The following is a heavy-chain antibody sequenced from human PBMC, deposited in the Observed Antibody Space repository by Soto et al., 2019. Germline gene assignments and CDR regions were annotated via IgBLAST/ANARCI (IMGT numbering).Heavy chain of an antibody. V-gene: IGHV3-7*01. CDR3: ARDMGVFWSGYPEGGFDY. D-gene: IGHD3-3*01. CDR2: IKQDGSEK. J-gene: IGHJ4*02. CDR1: GFTFTNYW. Sequence: EAQLVESGGGLVQPGGSLRLSCAASGFTFTNYWMSWVRQAPGKGLEWVANIKQDGSEKYYADSAKGLFIISRDNAKTSLYLQMTSLRAEDTAVYYCARDMGVFWSGYPEGGFDYWGQGTPVTVSS.